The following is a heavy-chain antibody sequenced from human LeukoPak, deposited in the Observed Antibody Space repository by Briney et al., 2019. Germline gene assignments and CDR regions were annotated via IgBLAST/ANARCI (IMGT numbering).Heavy chain of an antibody. V-gene: IGHV3-21*01. CDR1: GFTFSSYS. J-gene: IGHJ6*02. Sequence: GGSLRLSCAASGFTFSSYSMNWVRQAPGKGLEWVSSISSSSSYIYYADSVKGRFTISRDNAKNSLYLQMNSLRAEDTAVYYCARDGYSIGWYRRRGMDVWGQGTTVTVSS. D-gene: IGHD6-19*01. CDR2: ISSSSSYI. CDR3: ARDGYSIGWYRRRGMDV.